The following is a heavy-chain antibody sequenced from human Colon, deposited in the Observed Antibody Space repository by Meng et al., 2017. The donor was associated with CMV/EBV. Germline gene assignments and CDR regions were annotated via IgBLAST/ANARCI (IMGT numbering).Heavy chain of an antibody. CDR3: ARGGGFIHGLIANFDN. CDR1: GGSVSSSGYSENYY. V-gene: IGHV4-39*07. CDR2: FSYSGGA. D-gene: IGHD3-16*02. Sequence: SETLSLTCTVSGGSVSSSGYSENYYWDWFRQPPGKGLEWLGSFSYSGGANFNSSLMSRLAISVDTSKNQFSLSMTSVTAADTGVYYCARGGGFIHGLIANFDNWGQGTLVTVSS. J-gene: IGHJ4*02.